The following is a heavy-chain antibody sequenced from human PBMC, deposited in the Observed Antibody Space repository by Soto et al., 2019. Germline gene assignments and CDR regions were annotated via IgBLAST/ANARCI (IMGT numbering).Heavy chain of an antibody. CDR1: GGTFSSYA. CDR2: IIPIFGTA. Sequence: GPPVKVSCKASGGTFSSYAISWVRQAPGQGLEWMGGIIPIFGTANYAQKFQGRVTITADESTSTAYMELSSLRSEDTAVYYCARDGYSYGYVEYNWFDPWGQGTLVTVSS. J-gene: IGHJ5*02. CDR3: ARDGYSYGYVEYNWFDP. D-gene: IGHD5-18*01. V-gene: IGHV1-69*13.